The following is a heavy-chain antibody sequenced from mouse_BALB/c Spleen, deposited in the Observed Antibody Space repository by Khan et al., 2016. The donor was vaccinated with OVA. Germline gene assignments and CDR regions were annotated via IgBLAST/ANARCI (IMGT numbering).Heavy chain of an antibody. CDR1: GSSITSGYG. Sequence: EVQLVESGPGLVKPSQSLSLTCTVTGSSITSGYGWNWIRQFPGNKLEWMGYKSYSGSTNYNQSLKSRIPITRDTSKNQFCLQLKSVTTEDTATYYCARTARIKYWGQGTTLTVSS. V-gene: IGHV3-2*02. D-gene: IGHD1-2*01. CDR2: KSYSGST. CDR3: ARTARIKY. J-gene: IGHJ2*01.